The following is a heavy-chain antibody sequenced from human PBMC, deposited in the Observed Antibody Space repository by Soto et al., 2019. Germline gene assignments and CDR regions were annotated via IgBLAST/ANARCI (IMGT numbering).Heavy chain of an antibody. CDR3: ARDVNGGYFDL. V-gene: IGHV3-7*05. J-gene: IGHJ2*01. Sequence: EVHLVESGGGLVQPGGSLRLSCAASGFIFTNNWMAWVRQAPGKGLEWVANMNGDGSEKYYVDSVKGRFTISRDNAKNSLFLQMNSPRAEDTAVYNCARDVNGGYFDLWGRGTLVTVSS. CDR2: MNGDGSEK. CDR1: GFIFTNNW.